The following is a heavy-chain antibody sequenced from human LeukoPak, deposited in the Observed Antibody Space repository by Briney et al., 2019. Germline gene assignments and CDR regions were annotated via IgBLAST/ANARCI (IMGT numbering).Heavy chain of an antibody. Sequence: GGSLRLSCVASGLPIADFAMHWVRQAPGKGLEWVSLISGDGVSTFYADSVKGGFSISRDNSKNSLSLEMNRLRTADTAMYDCARESGKFDYWGGGTLVGVCS. J-gene: IGHJ4*02. CDR2: ISGDGVST. CDR3: ARESGKFDY. CDR1: GLPIADFA. V-gene: IGHV3-43*02.